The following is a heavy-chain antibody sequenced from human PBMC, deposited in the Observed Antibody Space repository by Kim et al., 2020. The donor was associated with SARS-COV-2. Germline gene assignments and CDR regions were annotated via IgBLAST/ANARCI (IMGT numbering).Heavy chain of an antibody. CDR2: ISSSSSYI. CDR1: GFTFSSYS. CDR3: ARDNPIAAQPDAFDI. V-gene: IGHV3-21*01. D-gene: IGHD6-6*01. Sequence: GGSLRLSCAASGFTFSSYSMNWVRQAPGKGLEWVSSISSSSSYIYYADSVKGRFTISRDNAKNSLYLQMNSLRAEDTAVYYCARDNPIAAQPDAFDIWGQGTMVTVSS. J-gene: IGHJ3*02.